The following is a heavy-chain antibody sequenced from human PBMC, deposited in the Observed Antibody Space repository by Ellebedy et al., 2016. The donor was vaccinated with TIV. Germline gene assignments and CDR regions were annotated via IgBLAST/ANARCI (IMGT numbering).Heavy chain of an antibody. CDR1: GFSFSSYG. J-gene: IGHJ4*02. CDR2: IWYDGRKT. Sequence: GESLKISCAASGFSFSSYGMNWVRQAPGKGLEWVAGIWYDGRKTHYADSVKGRSAISRDNSKNTAYLQMNSLRVDDKAVYYCAGDDDTNGHFSYFGNWGQGTLGIVSS. CDR3: AGDDDTNGHFSYFGN. D-gene: IGHD2-8*01. V-gene: IGHV3-33*01.